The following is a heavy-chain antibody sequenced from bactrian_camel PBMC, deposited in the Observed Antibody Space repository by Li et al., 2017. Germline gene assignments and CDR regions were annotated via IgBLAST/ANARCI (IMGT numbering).Heavy chain of an antibody. CDR1: GFTFSSYA. CDR3: AIGPSGWGIYEYND. J-gene: IGHJ4*01. CDR2: ITSGGGRA. Sequence: DVQLVESGGGSVQAGGSLRLSCAASGFTFSSYAMGWVRQAPGKGLEWVSTITSGGGRAYYSDSAKGRFTISQDNAKNTLYLQLNSLKSEDTAMYYCAIGPSGWGIYEYNDWGQGTQVTVS. D-gene: IGHD5*01. V-gene: IGHV3S31*01.